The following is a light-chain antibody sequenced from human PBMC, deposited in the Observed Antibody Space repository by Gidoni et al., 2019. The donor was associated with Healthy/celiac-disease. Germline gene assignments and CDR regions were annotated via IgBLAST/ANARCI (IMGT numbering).Light chain of an antibody. CDR1: QSISSY. V-gene: IGKV1-39*01. Sequence: DIQMTQSPSSLSASVGDRVTITCRASQSISSYLNWYQQKPGKAPKLLIYAASSLQSGVPSRFSCSGSGTDFTLTISSLQPEDFGTYYCQQSYSTPSFGGGTKVEIK. CDR2: AAS. CDR3: QQSYSTPS. J-gene: IGKJ4*01.